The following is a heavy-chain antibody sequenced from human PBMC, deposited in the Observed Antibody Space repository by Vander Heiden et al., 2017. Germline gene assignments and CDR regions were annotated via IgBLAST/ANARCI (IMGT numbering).Heavy chain of an antibody. V-gene: IGHV3-33*01. CDR3: ARETSLDAFDI. Sequence: QVQLVESGGGVVQPGRSLRLSCAASGFTFSSYGMHWVRQAPGKGLEWVAVIWYDGSNKDDADSVKGRFTISRDNSKNTLYLQMNSVRAEDTAVYYCARETSLDAFDIWGQGKMVTVSS. CDR1: GFTFSSYG. CDR2: IWYDGSNK. J-gene: IGHJ3*02.